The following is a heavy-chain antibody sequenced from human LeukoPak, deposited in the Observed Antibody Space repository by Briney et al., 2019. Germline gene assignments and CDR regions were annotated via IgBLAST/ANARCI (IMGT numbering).Heavy chain of an antibody. J-gene: IGHJ3*02. CDR2: IYGGHTA. V-gene: IGHV3-53*01. CDR3: AREIGQLGGAFDI. Sequence: PGGSLRLSCAASGFTVSTVYMTWVRQAPGKGLEWVSVIYGGHTAYYADSVKDRFTMSRDNPKNTLNLQMNSLRAEDTAVYYCAREIGQLGGAFDIWGQGTMVTVSS. CDR1: GFTVSTVY. D-gene: IGHD7-27*01.